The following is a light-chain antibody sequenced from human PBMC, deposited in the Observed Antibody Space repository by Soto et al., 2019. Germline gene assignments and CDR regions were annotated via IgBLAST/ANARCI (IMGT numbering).Light chain of an antibody. CDR2: RNN. CDR3: AAWDDSLSGWV. V-gene: IGLV1-47*01. J-gene: IGLJ3*02. Sequence: QSVLTQPPSASGTPGQRVTISCSGSSSNIGSNFVYWYQQFPGTAPKLLTYRNNQRPSGVPDRFSGSKSGTSASLAISGLPSEDEADYYCAAWDDSLSGWVFGGGTKVTVL. CDR1: SSNIGSNF.